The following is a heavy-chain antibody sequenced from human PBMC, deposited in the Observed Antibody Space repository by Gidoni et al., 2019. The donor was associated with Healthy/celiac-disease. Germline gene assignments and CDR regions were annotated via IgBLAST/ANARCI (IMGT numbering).Heavy chain of an antibody. CDR3: ARANYGDYAYYYYGMDV. Sequence: QLQLQESGSGLVKPSQTLSLTCAVSGGSISSRGYSWSWIRQPPGKGLDWIGYIYHRGGTYYNPSLKSRVTISVDRSKNQFSLKLSSVTAADTAVYYCARANYGDYAYYYYGMDVWGQGTTVTVSS. CDR2: IYHRGGT. CDR1: GGSISSRGYS. D-gene: IGHD4-17*01. V-gene: IGHV4-30-2*01. J-gene: IGHJ6*02.